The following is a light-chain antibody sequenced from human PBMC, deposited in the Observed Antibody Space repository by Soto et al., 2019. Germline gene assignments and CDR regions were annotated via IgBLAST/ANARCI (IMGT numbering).Light chain of an antibody. CDR1: QDIGNF. V-gene: IGKV1-27*01. CDR3: QKCKVAPLT. Sequence: DIQMTQSPSSLSAFVGDRVTITCRASQDIGNFLAWYQQKPGKVPKLLIYAASTLQSGVPSRFSGSGSGTDFTLTISSLQPEDVATYYCQKCKVAPLTFGGGTKVDTK. J-gene: IGKJ4*01. CDR2: AAS.